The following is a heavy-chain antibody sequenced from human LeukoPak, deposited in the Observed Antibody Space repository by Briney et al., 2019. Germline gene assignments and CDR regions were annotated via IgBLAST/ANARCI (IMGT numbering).Heavy chain of an antibody. CDR3: ARERLGYSYGRNYGMDV. CDR1: GGSISSYY. CDR2: IYYSVST. D-gene: IGHD5-18*01. V-gene: IGHV4-59*01. J-gene: IGHJ6*02. Sequence: SETLSLTCTVSGGSISSYYWSWIRQPPGKGLEWMGYIYYSVSTNYNPSPKSRVTISVDTSKNQFSLKLSSVTAADTAVYYCARERLGYSYGRNYGMDVWGQGTTVTVSS.